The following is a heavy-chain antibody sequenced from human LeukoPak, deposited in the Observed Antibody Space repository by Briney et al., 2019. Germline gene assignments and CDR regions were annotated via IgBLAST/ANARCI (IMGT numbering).Heavy chain of an antibody. Sequence: SETLSLTCTVSGGSISSYYWSWIRQPPGKGLEWIGYIYYSGSTYYNPSLKSRVTISVDTSKNQFSLKLSSVTAADTAVYYCASGYSSGWYPIDYWGQGTLVTVSS. J-gene: IGHJ4*02. CDR2: IYYSGST. D-gene: IGHD6-19*01. V-gene: IGHV4-59*12. CDR1: GGSISSYY. CDR3: ASGYSSGWYPIDY.